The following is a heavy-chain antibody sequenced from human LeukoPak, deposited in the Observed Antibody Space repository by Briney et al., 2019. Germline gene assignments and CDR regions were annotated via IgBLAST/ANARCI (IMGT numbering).Heavy chain of an antibody. CDR2: ISGTGDNT. D-gene: IGHD3-10*01. V-gene: IGHV3-23*01. CDR3: AKDPPNYGEFVYEQLGGDH. J-gene: IGHJ4*02. CDR1: GFPFTTYG. Sequence: GGSLRLSCVASGFPFTTYGMSWVRQAPGKGLEWVSTISGTGDNTNYADSMKGRFTVSRDSSSNTLYLHMSSLRADDTAVYYCAKDPPNYGEFVYEQLGGDHWGQGALVIVSS.